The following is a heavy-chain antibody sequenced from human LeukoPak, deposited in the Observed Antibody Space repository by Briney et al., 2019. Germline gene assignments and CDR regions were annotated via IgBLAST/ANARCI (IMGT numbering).Heavy chain of an antibody. D-gene: IGHD4-17*01. CDR3: ARDSHGDSSFDY. CDR2: IGTAGDT. J-gene: IGHJ4*02. Sequence: GGSLRLSCAASGFTFSSYDMHWVRQATGKGLEWVSAIGTAGDTYYPGSVKGRLTISRENAKNSLYLQMNSLRAGDTAVYYCARDSHGDSSFDYWGQGTLVTVSS. V-gene: IGHV3-13*01. CDR1: GFTFSSYD.